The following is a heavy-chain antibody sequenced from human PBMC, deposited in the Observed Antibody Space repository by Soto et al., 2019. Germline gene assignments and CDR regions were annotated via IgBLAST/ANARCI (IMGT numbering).Heavy chain of an antibody. CDR3: ARSDGGVDY. CDR1: GYSISSGYY. J-gene: IGHJ4*02. Sequence: ETLSLTCAVSGYSISSGYYWGWIRQPPGKGLEWIGSIYHSGSTYYNPSLKSRVTISVDTSKNQFSLKLSSVTAADTAVYYCARSDGGVDYWGQGTLVTVSS. V-gene: IGHV4-38-2*01. D-gene: IGHD3-16*01. CDR2: IYHSGST.